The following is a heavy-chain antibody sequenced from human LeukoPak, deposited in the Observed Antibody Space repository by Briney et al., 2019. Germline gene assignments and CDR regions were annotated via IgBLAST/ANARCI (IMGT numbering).Heavy chain of an antibody. CDR1: GYTFTDYY. Sequence: VASVKVSCKASGYTFTDYYMHWVRQAPGQGPEWMGWITPNSGATKYAQKFRGRVSMTRDTSINTAYMELSRLRSDDTAIYYCARVSRFYYDSSGDFDYWGQGTLVTVSS. D-gene: IGHD3-22*01. J-gene: IGHJ4*02. V-gene: IGHV1-2*02. CDR3: ARVSRFYYDSSGDFDY. CDR2: ITPNSGAT.